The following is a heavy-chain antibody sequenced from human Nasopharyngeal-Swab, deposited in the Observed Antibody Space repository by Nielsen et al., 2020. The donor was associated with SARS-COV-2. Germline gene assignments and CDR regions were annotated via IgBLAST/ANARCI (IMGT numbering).Heavy chain of an antibody. CDR1: GFTFSGSA. Sequence: GESLKISCAASGFTFSGSAMPWVRQASGKGLEWVGRIRSKANSYATAYAASVKGRFTISRDDSKNTAYLQMNSLKTEDTAVYYCTRLPGYSSEVYWGQGTLVTVSS. CDR3: TRLPGYSSEVY. D-gene: IGHD6-19*01. CDR2: IRSKANSYAT. V-gene: IGHV3-73*01. J-gene: IGHJ4*02.